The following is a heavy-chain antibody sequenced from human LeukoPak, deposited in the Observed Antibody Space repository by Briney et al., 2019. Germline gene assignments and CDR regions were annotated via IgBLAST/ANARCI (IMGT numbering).Heavy chain of an antibody. J-gene: IGHJ4*02. Sequence: SETLSLTCAVYGGSFSGYYWSWIRQPPGKGLGWIGEINHSGSTNYNPSLKSRVTISVDTSKNQFSLKLSSVTAADTAVYYCARGVHFYDNSGHSFFDYWGQGTLVTVSS. V-gene: IGHV4-34*01. CDR2: INHSGST. D-gene: IGHD3-22*01. CDR1: GGSFSGYY. CDR3: ARGVHFYDNSGHSFFDY.